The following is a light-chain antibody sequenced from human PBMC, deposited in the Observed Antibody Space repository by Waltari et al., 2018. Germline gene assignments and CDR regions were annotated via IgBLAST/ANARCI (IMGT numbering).Light chain of an antibody. Sequence: DIQMTQSPSSLSASVGDRVPITCRASQNISSYLNWYQQKPGKAPKLLIYAASSLQSGVPSRFSGSGSGTDFTLTVSSLQPEDFATFYCQQSYSTPRTFGQGTTVQIK. CDR3: QQSYSTPRT. V-gene: IGKV1-39*01. CDR2: AAS. J-gene: IGKJ1*01. CDR1: QNISSY.